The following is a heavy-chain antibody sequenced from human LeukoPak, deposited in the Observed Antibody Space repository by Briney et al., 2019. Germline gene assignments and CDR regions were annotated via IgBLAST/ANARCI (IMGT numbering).Heavy chain of an antibody. D-gene: IGHD3-3*01. V-gene: IGHV3-30-3*01. Sequence: PGGSLRLSCAASGFTFSSYAMHWVRQAPGKGLEWVAVISNDGSNKYYADSVKGRFTISRDNSKNTLYLQMNSLRAEDTAVYYCARDRFTIFGVVIIPYFDYWGQGTLVTVSS. CDR3: ARDRFTIFGVVIIPYFDY. CDR1: GFTFSSYA. CDR2: ISNDGSNK. J-gene: IGHJ4*02.